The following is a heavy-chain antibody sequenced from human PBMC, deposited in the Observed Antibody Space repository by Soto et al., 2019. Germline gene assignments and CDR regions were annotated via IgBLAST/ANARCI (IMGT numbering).Heavy chain of an antibody. CDR1: GGSIGSGGYY. CDR3: ARDSYPDSYAMDV. J-gene: IGHJ6*02. Sequence: PSETLSLTCTVSGGSIGSGGYYWSWVRQRPGKGLEWIGYIYYSGSTYYNPSLKSRLTISIDTSKSQFSLNLSSVTAADTAVYYCARDSYPDSYAMDVCGHGTSVTVSS. D-gene: IGHD2-2*02. CDR2: IYYSGST. V-gene: IGHV4-31*03.